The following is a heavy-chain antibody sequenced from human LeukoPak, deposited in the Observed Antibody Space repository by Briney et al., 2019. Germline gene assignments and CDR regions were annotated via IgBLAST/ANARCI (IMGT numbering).Heavy chain of an antibody. CDR1: GFTFSSYW. Sequence: SGGSLRLSCAASGFTFSSYWMHWVRQAPGKGLVWVSRINSDGSSTSYADSVKGRFTISRDNAKNTLYLQMNSLRAEDTAVYYCAELGITMIGGVWGQGTLVTVSS. V-gene: IGHV3-74*01. D-gene: IGHD3-10*02. CDR3: AELGITMIGGV. CDR2: INSDGSST. J-gene: IGHJ4*02.